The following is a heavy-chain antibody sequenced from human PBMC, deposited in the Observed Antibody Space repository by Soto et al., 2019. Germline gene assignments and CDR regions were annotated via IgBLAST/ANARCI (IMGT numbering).Heavy chain of an antibody. V-gene: IGHV3-23*01. CDR3: AKDLAIFGVVSFDY. CDR1: GFTFSSYA. D-gene: IGHD3-3*01. Sequence: GGSLRLSFAASGFTFSSYAMSWVRQAPGKGLEWVSAISGSGGSTYYADSVKGRFTISRDNSKNTLYLQMNSLRAEDTAVYYCAKDLAIFGVVSFDYWGQGTLVTVSS. J-gene: IGHJ4*02. CDR2: ISGSGGST.